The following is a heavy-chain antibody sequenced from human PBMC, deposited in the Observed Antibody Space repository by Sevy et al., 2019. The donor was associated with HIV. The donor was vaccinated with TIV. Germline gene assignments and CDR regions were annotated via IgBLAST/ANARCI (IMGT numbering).Heavy chain of an antibody. CDR1: GFTFSSYE. V-gene: IGHV3-48*03. Sequence: GGSLRLSCAASGFTFSSYEMNWVRQAPGKGLEWVSYITNSGSAEYYSDSVRGRFTISRDNTKNSLYLQMNSLRAEDTALYYCARDLPPSATTVSHFDYWGRGTLVTVSS. CDR2: ITNSGSAE. CDR3: ARDLPPSATTVSHFDY. D-gene: IGHD4-17*01. J-gene: IGHJ4*02.